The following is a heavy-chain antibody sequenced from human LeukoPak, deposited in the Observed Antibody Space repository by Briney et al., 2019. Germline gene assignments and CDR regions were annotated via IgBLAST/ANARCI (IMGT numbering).Heavy chain of an antibody. CDR3: ARLPGYCSSTCCYEDYYYYMDV. CDR1: GGSISSYY. Sequence: SETLSLTCTVSGGSISSYYWSWIRQPPGKGLEWIGYIYYSGSTDYNPSLKSRVTISVDTSKNQFSLKLSSVTAADTAVYYCARLPGYCSSTCCYEDYYYYMDVWGKGTTVTVSS. D-gene: IGHD2-2*01. V-gene: IGHV4-59*01. J-gene: IGHJ6*03. CDR2: IYYSGST.